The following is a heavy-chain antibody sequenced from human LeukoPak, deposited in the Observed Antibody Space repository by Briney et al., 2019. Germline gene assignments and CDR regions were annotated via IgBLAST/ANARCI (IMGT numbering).Heavy chain of an antibody. D-gene: IGHD5/OR15-5a*01. CDR3: ARRLGPLKTRYYYYYYMDV. V-gene: IGHV4-34*01. CDR1: GGSISSYY. CDR2: INHSGST. J-gene: IGHJ6*03. Sequence: SETLSLTCTVSGGSISSYYWSWIRQPPGKGLEWIGEINHSGSTNYNPSLKSRVTISVDTSKNQFSLKLSSVTAADTAVYYCARRLGPLKTRYYYYYYMDVWGKGTTVTISS.